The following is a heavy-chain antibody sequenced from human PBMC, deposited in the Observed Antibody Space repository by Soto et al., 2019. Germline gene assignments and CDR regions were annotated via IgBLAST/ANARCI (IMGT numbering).Heavy chain of an antibody. CDR2: ISYDGSKK. D-gene: IGHD6-13*01. Sequence: GSLRLSCAASGFTFSSYGMHWVRQAPGKGLEWVAVISYDGSKKYYADSVKGRFTISRDNSKNTLYLQMNSLRPEDTAVYYCAKEVAAALNYWGQGTLVTVSS. CDR1: GFTFSSYG. CDR3: AKEVAAALNY. V-gene: IGHV3-30*18. J-gene: IGHJ4*02.